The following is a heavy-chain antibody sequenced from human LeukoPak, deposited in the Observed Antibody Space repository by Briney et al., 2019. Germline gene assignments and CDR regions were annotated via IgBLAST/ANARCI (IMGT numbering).Heavy chain of an antibody. J-gene: IGHJ4*02. CDR1: GYTFTDYY. Sequence: ASVKVSCKASGYTFTDYYMHWVRQVPGQGLEWMGWINPNSGSTNYAQKFQGRVTMTRDTSISTAYMELSRLRSDDTAVYYCARAAITIFGVVIPYYFDYWGQGTLVTVSS. V-gene: IGHV1-2*02. CDR3: ARAAITIFGVVIPYYFDY. D-gene: IGHD3-3*01. CDR2: INPNSGST.